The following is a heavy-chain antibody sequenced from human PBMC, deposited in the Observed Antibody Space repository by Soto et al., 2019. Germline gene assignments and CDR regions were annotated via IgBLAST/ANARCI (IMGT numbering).Heavy chain of an antibody. V-gene: IGHV4-34*01. CDR1: GGSFSGYY. CDR2: INHSGST. Sequence: SETLSLTCAVYGGSFSGYYWSWIRQPPGKGLEWIGEINHSGSTNYNPSLKSRVTISVDTSKNQFSLKLSSVTAADTAVYYCARWKSFYDFRFDPWGQETLVTVPS. CDR3: ARWKSFYDFRFDP. J-gene: IGHJ5*02. D-gene: IGHD3-3*01.